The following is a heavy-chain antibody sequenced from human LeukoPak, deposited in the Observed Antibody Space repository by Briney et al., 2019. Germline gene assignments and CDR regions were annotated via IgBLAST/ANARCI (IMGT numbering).Heavy chain of an antibody. Sequence: SETLSLTCAVYGGSFSGYYWSWIRQPPGKGLEWIGEINHSGSTNYNPSLKSRVTISVDTSKNQFSLKLSSVTAADTAVYYCARLPPYSSSAYYFDYWGQGTLVTISS. J-gene: IGHJ4*02. V-gene: IGHV4-34*01. CDR2: INHSGST. CDR3: ARLPPYSSSAYYFDY. D-gene: IGHD6-6*01. CDR1: GGSFSGYY.